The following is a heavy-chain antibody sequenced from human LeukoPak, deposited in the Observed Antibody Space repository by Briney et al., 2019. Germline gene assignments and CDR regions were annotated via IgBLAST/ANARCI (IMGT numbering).Heavy chain of an antibody. Sequence: GGSLRLSCAASGFTFRSYWMHWVRQAPGKGLVWVSRINSDGSSTSYADSVKGRFTISRDNAKNTLYLQMNSLRAEDTAVYYCASHRVTIFGVVIPFDPWGQGTLVTVSS. CDR3: ASHRVTIFGVVIPFDP. CDR2: INSDGSST. V-gene: IGHV3-74*01. J-gene: IGHJ5*02. CDR1: GFTFRSYW. D-gene: IGHD3-3*01.